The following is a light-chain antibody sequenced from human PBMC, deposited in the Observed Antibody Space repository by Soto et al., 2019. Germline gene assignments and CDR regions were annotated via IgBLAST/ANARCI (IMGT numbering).Light chain of an antibody. CDR1: QSVGSF. V-gene: IGKV3-11*01. Sequence: DIVMTQSPATLSVSPGERATLSCRASQSVGSFLAWYQQKPGQAPRLLIYDTSIRATGIPARFSGSGSGTDFTLTISSLEPEDFAVYYCQQRNSWPPTFTFGQGTRLEIK. CDR2: DTS. J-gene: IGKJ5*01. CDR3: QQRNSWPPTFT.